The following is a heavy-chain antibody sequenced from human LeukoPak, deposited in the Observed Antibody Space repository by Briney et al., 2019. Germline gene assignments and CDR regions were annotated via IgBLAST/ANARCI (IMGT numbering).Heavy chain of an antibody. CDR3: ARYDSPAFDY. J-gene: IGHJ4*02. CDR2: IYYSGTT. D-gene: IGHD3-16*01. CDR1: GGSISSYY. V-gene: IGHV4-59*01. Sequence: LETLSLTCTVSGGSISSYYWSWIRQPPGKGLEWIGYIYYSGTTNYNPSLKSRVTISVDASKNQFSLKLSSVTAADTAVYFCARYDSPAFDYWGRGTQVTVSS.